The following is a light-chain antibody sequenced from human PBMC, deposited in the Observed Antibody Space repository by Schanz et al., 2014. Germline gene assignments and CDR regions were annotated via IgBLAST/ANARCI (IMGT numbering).Light chain of an antibody. CDR2: GAS. J-gene: IGKJ4*01. CDR3: QHRSNWPLT. Sequence: EIVLTQSPGTLSLSPGERATLSCRASQSVSGSYLAWYQQKPGQAPRLLIYGASSRATGIPARFSGSGSGTDFTLTISSLEPEDFAVYYCQHRSNWPLTFGGGTKVGIK. CDR1: QSVSGSY. V-gene: IGKV3D-20*02.